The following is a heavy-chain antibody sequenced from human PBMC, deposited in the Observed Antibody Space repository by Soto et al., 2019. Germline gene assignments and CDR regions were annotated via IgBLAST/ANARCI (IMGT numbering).Heavy chain of an antibody. Sequence: QVQLVQSGAEVKKPGASVKVSCKASGYTFTSYGITWVRQAPGQGLEWMGWINAYNGKTQYAQKLQGRVRMTTETSKSTPYMELRSLRSDDTAMYYCARVKSVAGRKYYFDYWGQGTLVTVSS. CDR3: ARVKSVAGRKYYFDY. V-gene: IGHV1-18*01. CDR2: INAYNGKT. CDR1: GYTFTSYG. D-gene: IGHD6-13*01. J-gene: IGHJ4*02.